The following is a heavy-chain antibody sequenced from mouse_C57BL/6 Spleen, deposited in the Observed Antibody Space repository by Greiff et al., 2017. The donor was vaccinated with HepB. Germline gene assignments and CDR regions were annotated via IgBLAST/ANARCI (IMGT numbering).Heavy chain of an antibody. D-gene: IGHD1-1*01. J-gene: IGHJ3*01. CDR1: GFTFSDFY. CDR3: ARDADYGSSYGFAY. Sequence: EVNVVDSGGGLVQSGRSLRLSCATSGFTFSDFYMEWVRQAPGKGLEWIAASRNKANDYTTEYSASVKGRFIVSRDTSQSILYLQMNALRAEDTAIYYCARDADYGSSYGFAYWGQGTLVTVSA. CDR2: SRNKANDYTT. V-gene: IGHV7-1*01.